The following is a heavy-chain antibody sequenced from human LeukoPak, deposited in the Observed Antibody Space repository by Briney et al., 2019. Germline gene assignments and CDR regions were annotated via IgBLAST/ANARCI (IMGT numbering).Heavy chain of an antibody. D-gene: IGHD2-15*01. J-gene: IGHJ4*02. CDR3: ARIVVVVAATALDY. V-gene: IGHV1-2*02. CDR2: INPNSGGT. Sequence: ASVKVSCKASGYTFTGYYMHWARQAPGQGLEWMGWINPNSGGTNYAQKFQGRVTMTRDTSISTAYMELSRLRSDDTAVYYCARIVVVVAATALDYWGQGTLVTVSS. CDR1: GYTFTGYY.